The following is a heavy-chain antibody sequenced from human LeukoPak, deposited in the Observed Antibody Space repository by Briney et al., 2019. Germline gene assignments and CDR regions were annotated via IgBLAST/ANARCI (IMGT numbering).Heavy chain of an antibody. CDR1: GGTFSSYA. D-gene: IGHD2-2*01. J-gene: IGHJ5*02. V-gene: IGHV1-69*05. CDR3: ARDEDGVGWFDP. Sequence: SVEVSCKASGGTFSSYAISWVRQAPGQGLEWMGGIIPIFGTANYAQKFQGRVTITTDESTSTAYMELSSLRSEDTAVYYCARDEDGVGWFDPWGQGTLVTVSS. CDR2: IIPIFGTA.